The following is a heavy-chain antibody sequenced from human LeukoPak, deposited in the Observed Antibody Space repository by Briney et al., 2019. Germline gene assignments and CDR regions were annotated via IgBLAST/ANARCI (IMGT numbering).Heavy chain of an antibody. D-gene: IGHD1-7*01. V-gene: IGHV3-15*04. CDR3: TTDEDWNYARKDV. J-gene: IGHJ6*02. CDR1: GFTFNYAW. CDR2: TVSEIDGGTT. Sequence: GGSLRLSCAASGFTFNYAWMSWVRQVPGKGLEWVGQTVSEIDGGTTDYAAPVKGRFTISRDDSKSTLYLQMNSLKIEDTAVYFCTTDEDWNYARKDVWGQGATVIVSS.